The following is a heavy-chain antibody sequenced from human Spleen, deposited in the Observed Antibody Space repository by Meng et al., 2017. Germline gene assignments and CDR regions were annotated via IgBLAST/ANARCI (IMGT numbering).Heavy chain of an antibody. CDR3: ARGGIVATTSLDY. J-gene: IGHJ4*02. Sequence: QVQLQLSGPGVVKPSQTLSLTWSLSGDSVSTTSATWNWIRQSPSRGLEWLGRTYYKSKWYNDYAVSVKSRITINPDTSKNQFSLQLNSVTPEDTAVYYCARGGIVATTSLDYWGQGTLVTVSS. V-gene: IGHV6-1*01. D-gene: IGHD5-12*01. CDR1: GDSVSTTSAT. CDR2: TYYKSKWYN.